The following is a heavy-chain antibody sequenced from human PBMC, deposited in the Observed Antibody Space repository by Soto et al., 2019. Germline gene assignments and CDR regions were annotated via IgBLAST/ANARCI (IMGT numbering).Heavy chain of an antibody. V-gene: IGHV1-2*04. J-gene: IGHJ6*03. CDR1: GYTFTGYY. Sequence: ASVKVSCKASGYTFTGYYMHWVRQAPGQGLEWMGWINPNSGGTNYAQKFQGWVTMTRDTSISTAYMELSRLRSDDTAVYYCAISRANYHYYMDVWGKGTKVTVSS. CDR2: INPNSGGT. CDR3: AISRANYHYYMDV.